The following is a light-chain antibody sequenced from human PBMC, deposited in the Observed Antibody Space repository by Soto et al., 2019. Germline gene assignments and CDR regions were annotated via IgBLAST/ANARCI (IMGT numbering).Light chain of an antibody. Sequence: QPVLTQPPSVSGAPGQRVTISCTGSRGNIGAGYDVHWYQQLPGTAPKLVIYGNSNRPSGVPDRISGSKSGTSASLAITGLQAEDEADYYCHSYDSSLGGARVFGGGTQLTVL. J-gene: IGLJ2*01. CDR1: RGNIGAGYD. CDR2: GNS. V-gene: IGLV1-40*01. CDR3: HSYDSSLGGARV.